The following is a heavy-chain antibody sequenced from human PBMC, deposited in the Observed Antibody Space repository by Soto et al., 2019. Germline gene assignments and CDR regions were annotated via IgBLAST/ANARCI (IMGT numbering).Heavy chain of an antibody. D-gene: IGHD3-22*01. CDR1: GFTLSSYA. V-gene: IGHV3-23*01. Sequence: EVQLLESGGGLVQPGGSLRLSCAASGFTLSSYAMSWVRQAPGKGPAWVSAISGSGGSTYYADSVKGRFTISRDNSMNPMYLQMISLRAEDTAVYDCAKDGPSYYDSSGYFWCRGQGTLVTVS. J-gene: IGHJ4*02. CDR2: ISGSGGST. CDR3: AKDGPSYYDSSGYFWC.